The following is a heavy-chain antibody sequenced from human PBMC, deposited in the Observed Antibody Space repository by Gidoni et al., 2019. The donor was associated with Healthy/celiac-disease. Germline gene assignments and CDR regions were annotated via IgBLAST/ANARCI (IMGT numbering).Heavy chain of an antibody. D-gene: IGHD4-17*01. J-gene: IGHJ6*02. V-gene: IGHV3-21*01. CDR2: ISSSSSYI. Sequence: EVQLVESGGGLVKPGGSLRLPCPAPGFTFGSVSMNWFRQAPGKGLEWVSSISSSSSYIYYADSVKGRFTISRDNAKNSLYLQMNSLRAEDTAVYYCARDNDYGDLTLRPYGMDVWGQGTTVTVSS. CDR1: GFTFGSVS. CDR3: ARDNDYGDLTLRPYGMDV.